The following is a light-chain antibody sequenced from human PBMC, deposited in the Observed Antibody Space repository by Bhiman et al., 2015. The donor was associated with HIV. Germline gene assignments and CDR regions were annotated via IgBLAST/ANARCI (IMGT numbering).Light chain of an antibody. CDR1: SNDVGGYNY. V-gene: IGLV2-8*01. J-gene: IGLJ3*02. Sequence: QSALTQPRSVSGSPGQSVTISCTGTSNDVGGYNYVSWYQQYPGKVPKLVIYEVNKRPSGVPDRFSGSKSGNTAFLTVSGLQPEDEADYYCSSYGGTTYWGMFGGGTKLDRP. CDR3: SSYGGTTYWGM. CDR2: EVN.